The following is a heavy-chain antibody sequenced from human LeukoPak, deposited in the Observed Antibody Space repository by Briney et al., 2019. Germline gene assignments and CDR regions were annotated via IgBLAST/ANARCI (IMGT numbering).Heavy chain of an antibody. CDR2: INHSGST. CDR1: GGSISSSSYY. CDR3: ARGTMIVVVPTFDY. Sequence: SETLSLTCTVSGGSISSSSYYWGWLRQPPGKGLEWIGEINHSGSTNYNPSLKSRVTISVDTSKNQFSLKLSSVTAADTAVYYCARGTMIVVVPTFDYWGQGTLVTVSS. V-gene: IGHV4-39*07. J-gene: IGHJ4*02. D-gene: IGHD3-22*01.